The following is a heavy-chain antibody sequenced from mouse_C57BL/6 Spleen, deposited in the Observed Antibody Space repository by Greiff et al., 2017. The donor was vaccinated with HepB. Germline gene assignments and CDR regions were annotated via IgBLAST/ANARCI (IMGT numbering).Heavy chain of an antibody. Sequence: EVQLQQSGAELVRPGASVKLSCTASGFNIKDDYMHWVKQRPEQGLEWIGWIDPENGDTEYASKFQGKATITADTSSNTAYLQLSSLTSADTAVYYCTTRTGTGGFDYWGQGTTLTVSS. V-gene: IGHV14-4*01. J-gene: IGHJ2*01. CDR3: TTRTGTGGFDY. CDR1: GFNIKDDY. CDR2: IDPENGDT. D-gene: IGHD4-1*01.